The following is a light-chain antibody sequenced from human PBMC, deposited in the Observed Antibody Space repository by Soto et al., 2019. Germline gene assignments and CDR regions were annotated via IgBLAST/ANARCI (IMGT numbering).Light chain of an antibody. CDR1: SSNIGSLS. Sequence: VLTQPPSASGTPGQRVTISCSGSSSNIGSLSVDWYQHLPGTAPKLLIYSDYQRPSGVPDRFSGSKSGTSASLAISGLQSEDDADYYCAAWNGTLNGLYVFGTGNKLTVL. CDR3: AAWNGTLNGLYV. J-gene: IGLJ1*01. V-gene: IGLV1-44*01. CDR2: SDY.